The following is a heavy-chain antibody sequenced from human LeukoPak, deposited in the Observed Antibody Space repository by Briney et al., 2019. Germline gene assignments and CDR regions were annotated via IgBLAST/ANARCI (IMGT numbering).Heavy chain of an antibody. CDR1: GGSFSGYY. V-gene: IGHV4-34*01. Sequence: SETLSLTCAVYGGSFSGYYWSWIRQPPGKGLEWIGEINHSRSTNYNPSLKSRVTISVDTSKNQFSLKLSSVTAADTAVYYCAREQLVRRGAFDIWGQGTMVTVSS. CDR2: INHSRST. CDR3: AREQLVRRGAFDI. D-gene: IGHD6-13*01. J-gene: IGHJ3*02.